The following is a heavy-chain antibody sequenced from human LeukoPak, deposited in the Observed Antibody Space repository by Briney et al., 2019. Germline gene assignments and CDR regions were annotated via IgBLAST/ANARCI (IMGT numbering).Heavy chain of an antibody. CDR1: GYTFTGYY. D-gene: IGHD2-15*01. J-gene: IGHJ6*03. V-gene: IGHV1-2*06. CDR3: ATDIVVVVAANGYYYMDV. CDR2: INPNSGGT. Sequence: ASVKVSCKASGYTFTGYYMHWVRQAPGQGLEWMGRINPNSGGTNYAQKFQGRVTMTRDTSISTAHMELSRLRSDDTAVYYCATDIVVVVAANGYYYMDVWGKGTTVTVSS.